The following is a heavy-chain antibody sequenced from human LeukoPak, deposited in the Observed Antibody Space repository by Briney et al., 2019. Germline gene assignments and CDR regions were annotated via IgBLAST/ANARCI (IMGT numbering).Heavy chain of an antibody. J-gene: IGHJ1*01. V-gene: IGHV4-34*01. D-gene: IGHD2-2*01. CDR3: ASDYYSSSTSCRAAEYFQH. Sequence: PSETLSLTCAVYGGSFSGYYWSWIRQPPGKGLEWIGEINHSGSTNYNPSLKSRVTISVDTSKNQFSLKLSSVTAADTAVYYCASDYYSSSTSCRAAEYFQHWGQGTLVTVSS. CDR1: GGSFSGYY. CDR2: INHSGST.